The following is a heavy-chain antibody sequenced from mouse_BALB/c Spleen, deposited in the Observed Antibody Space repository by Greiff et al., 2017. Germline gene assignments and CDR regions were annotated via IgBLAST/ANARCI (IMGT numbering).Heavy chain of an antibody. CDR3: AREALGRDYYAMDY. J-gene: IGHJ4*01. CDR2: IDPFNGGT. D-gene: IGHD4-1*01. CDR1: GYSFTSYY. Sequence: VHVKQSGPELMKPGASVKISCKASGYSFTSYYMHWVKQSHGKSLEWIGYIDPFNGGTSYNQKFKGKATLTVDKSSSTAYMHLSSLTSEDSAVYYCAREALGRDYYAMDYWGQGTSVTVSS. V-gene: IGHV1S135*01.